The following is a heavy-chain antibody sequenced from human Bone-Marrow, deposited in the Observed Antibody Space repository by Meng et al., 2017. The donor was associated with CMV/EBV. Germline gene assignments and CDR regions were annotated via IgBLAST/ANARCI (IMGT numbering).Heavy chain of an antibody. Sequence: GESLKISCAASGFTFSDYYMSWVRQSPGNGLEWIAFISGSGHAINYADSVDGRFTISRDSAKDSLFLQMNYLRVEDTAVYYCARDHPRAVWYFQYWGPGTLVNVSS. CDR1: GFTFSDYY. CDR2: ISGSGHAI. J-gene: IGHJ1*01. D-gene: IGHD3-16*01. V-gene: IGHV3-11*01. CDR3: ARDHPRAVWYFQY.